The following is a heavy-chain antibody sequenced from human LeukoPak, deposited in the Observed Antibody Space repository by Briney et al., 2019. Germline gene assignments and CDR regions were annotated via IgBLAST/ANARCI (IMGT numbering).Heavy chain of an antibody. J-gene: IGHJ4*02. D-gene: IGHD5-18*01. Sequence: PSETLSLTCAVYGGSFSGYYWSWIRQPPGKGLEWIGEINHSGSTNYNPSLKSRVTISVDTSKNQFSLKLSSVTAADTAVYYCARGRRGYSYGASWSAPRIPVWLDYWGQGTLVTVSS. CDR3: ARGRRGYSYGASWSAPRIPVWLDY. CDR1: GGSFSGYY. V-gene: IGHV4-34*01. CDR2: INHSGST.